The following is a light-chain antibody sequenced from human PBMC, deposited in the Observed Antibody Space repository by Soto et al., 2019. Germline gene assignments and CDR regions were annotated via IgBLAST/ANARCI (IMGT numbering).Light chain of an antibody. CDR2: GAS. Sequence: DIQLTQSPSFLSASVGDRVTITCRASQGISTYLVWYQQKPGKAPKILIYGASTLQSGVPSSFTASGPETECTRTDSSLQPYYFATYYYQQLHSYPRTFGQGTKVDIK. V-gene: IGKV1-9*01. CDR1: QGISTY. CDR3: QQLHSYPRT. J-gene: IGKJ1*01.